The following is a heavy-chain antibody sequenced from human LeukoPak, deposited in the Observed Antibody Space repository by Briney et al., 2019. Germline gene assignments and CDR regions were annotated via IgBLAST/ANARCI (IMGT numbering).Heavy chain of an antibody. CDR2: IYYNGST. V-gene: IGHV4-39*02. J-gene: IGHJ6*02. D-gene: IGHD3-10*01. Sequence: SETLSLTCTVSGGSFTSSIHYWGWIRQPPGKGLEWIGSIYYNGSTYYNPSLKSRVTISVDTSKKQFSLKLSSVTAADSAVYYCTREGSGSLFYYGMDVWGQGTTVTVSS. CDR3: TREGSGSLFYYGMDV. CDR1: GGSFTSSIHY.